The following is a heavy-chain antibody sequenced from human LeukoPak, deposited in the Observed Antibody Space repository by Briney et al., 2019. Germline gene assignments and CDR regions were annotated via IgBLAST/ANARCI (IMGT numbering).Heavy chain of an antibody. CDR3: ARGGGGLYDSSGYYRRDFDY. CDR2: ISSSGSTI. Sequence: GGPLRLSCAASGFTFSSYEMNWVRQAPGKGLEWVSYISSSGSTIYYADSVKGLFTISRDNAKNSLYLQMNSLRAEDTAVYYCARGGGGLYDSSGYYRRDFDYWGQGTLVTVSS. J-gene: IGHJ4*02. V-gene: IGHV3-48*03. D-gene: IGHD3-22*01. CDR1: GFTFSSYE.